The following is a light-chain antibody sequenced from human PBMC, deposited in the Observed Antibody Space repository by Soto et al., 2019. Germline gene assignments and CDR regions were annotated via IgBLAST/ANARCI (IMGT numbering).Light chain of an antibody. Sequence: QSALTQPPSASGSPGQSVTFSCTGTSGDVGAYNSFSWYQQHPGKAPKLMIYEVNKRPSGVPDRFSGSKSGNTASLTVSGLQAEYEADYYCSSYAGGNNLLFGGGTKVTVL. CDR1: SGDVGAYNS. CDR3: SSYAGGNNLL. CDR2: EVN. V-gene: IGLV2-8*01. J-gene: IGLJ3*02.